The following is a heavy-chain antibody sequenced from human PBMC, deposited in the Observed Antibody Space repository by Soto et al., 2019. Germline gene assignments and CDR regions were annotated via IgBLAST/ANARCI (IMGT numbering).Heavy chain of an antibody. Sequence: PSETLSLTCTVSGGSISSSSYYWGWIRQPPGKGLEWIGSIYYSGSTYYNPSLKSRVTISVDTSKNQFSLKLSSVTAADTAVYYCASSPLLRYFDWAHYFDYWGQGTLVTVSS. V-gene: IGHV4-39*01. J-gene: IGHJ4*02. CDR2: IYYSGST. D-gene: IGHD3-9*01. CDR3: ASSPLLRYFDWAHYFDY. CDR1: GGSISSSSYY.